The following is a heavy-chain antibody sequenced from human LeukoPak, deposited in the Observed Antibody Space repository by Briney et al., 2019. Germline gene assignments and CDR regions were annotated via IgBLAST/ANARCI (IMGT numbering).Heavy chain of an antibody. D-gene: IGHD3-22*01. CDR2: ISGSGSTI. CDR1: GFTFSDYY. J-gene: IGHJ4*02. V-gene: IGHV3-11*04. Sequence: PGGSLRLSCAASGFTFSDYYMSWIRQAPGKGLEWVSYISGSGSTIYYADSVKGRFTISRDNAKKSLYLQMNSLRAEDTAVYYCARQPIYYDSSGYREGYFDYWGQGTLVTVSS. CDR3: ARQPIYYDSSGYREGYFDY.